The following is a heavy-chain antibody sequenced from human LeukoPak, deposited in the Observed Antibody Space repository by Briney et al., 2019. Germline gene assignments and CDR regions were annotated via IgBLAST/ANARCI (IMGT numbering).Heavy chain of an antibody. J-gene: IGHJ4*02. D-gene: IGHD3-16*01. V-gene: IGHV1-69*04. CDR3: ARLFAGMGEN. CDR1: GGSLGNYA. Sequence: SVKVSCKSSGGSLGNYAFSWVRQAPGQGLEWMGRIIPILGIANYAQKFQGRVTITADKSTSTAYMELSSLRSEDTAVYYCARLFAGMGENWGQGTLVTVSS. CDR2: IIPILGIA.